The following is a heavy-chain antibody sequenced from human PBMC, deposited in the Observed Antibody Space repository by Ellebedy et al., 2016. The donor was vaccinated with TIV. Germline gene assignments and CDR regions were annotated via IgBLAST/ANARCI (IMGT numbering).Heavy chain of an antibody. CDR1: GFTFSTYA. CDR2: IGGSGGDS. V-gene: IGHV3-23*01. J-gene: IGHJ3*02. D-gene: IGHD3-16*01. CDR3: AKVLGLGWGAFEI. Sequence: GESLKISCSASGFTFSTYAMNWVRQAPGKGLEWVSIIGGSGGDSHYADSVKGRYTISRDNSKNTLYLQMNSLRADDTAIYYSAKVLGLGWGAFEIWGHGTMVTVSS.